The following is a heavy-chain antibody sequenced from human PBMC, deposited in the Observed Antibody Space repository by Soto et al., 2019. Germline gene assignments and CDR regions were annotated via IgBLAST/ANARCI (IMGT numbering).Heavy chain of an antibody. CDR1: GASISSGDYY. V-gene: IGHV4-30-4*01. D-gene: IGHD2-21*02. CDR3: ATYSGDTGWQYDF. Sequence: QVHLQESGPGLVRPSQTVSRTCTVSGASISSGDYYYSWIRQSPGQGPEWLGYVSSLEISYYNPSVESRLNISGGTAKKHFFLTLTSATAADWAVYYCATYSGDTGWQYDFWGQGTLVTVAS. J-gene: IGHJ4*02. CDR2: VSSLEIS.